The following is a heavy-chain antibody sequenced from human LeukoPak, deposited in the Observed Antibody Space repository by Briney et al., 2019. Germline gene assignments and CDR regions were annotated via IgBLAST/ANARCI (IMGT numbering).Heavy chain of an antibody. CDR1: GDSIIGYY. D-gene: IGHD6-19*01. CDR3: ARGEDSSGWYFYYYYYMDV. Sequence: SETLSLTCSVSGDSIIGYYWGWIRQPPGKGLEWIGNIYYTGNTHYNSSLKSRVTISVDTSKNQFSLKLSSVTAADTAVYYCARGEDSSGWYFYYYYYMDVWGKGTTVTVSS. J-gene: IGHJ6*03. V-gene: IGHV4-39*07. CDR2: IYYTGNT.